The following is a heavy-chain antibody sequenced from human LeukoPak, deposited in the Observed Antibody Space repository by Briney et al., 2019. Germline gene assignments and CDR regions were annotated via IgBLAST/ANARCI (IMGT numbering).Heavy chain of an antibody. CDR2: IYYSGST. J-gene: IGHJ4*02. D-gene: IGHD6-19*01. V-gene: IGHV4-31*03. Sequence: SETLSLTCTVSGGSISSGGYYWSWIRQHPGTGLEWLGYIYYSGSTYYNPSLKSRVTISVDTSKNQFSLKLSSVTAADTAVYYCARWIGTGIAVAGTALYYFDYWGQGTLVTVSS. CDR3: ARWIGTGIAVAGTALYYFDY. CDR1: GGSISSGGYY.